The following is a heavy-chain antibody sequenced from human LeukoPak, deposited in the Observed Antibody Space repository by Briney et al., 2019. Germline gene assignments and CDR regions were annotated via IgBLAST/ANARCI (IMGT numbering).Heavy chain of an antibody. CDR1: GYSISSGYY. J-gene: IGHJ4*02. V-gene: IGHV4-38-2*02. Sequence: PSETLSLTCTVSGYSISSGYYWGWIRQPPGKGLEWIGSIYHSGSTYYNPSLKSRVTISVDTSKNQFSLKLSSVTAADTAVYYCARWDSYGYTDFDYWGQGTLVTVSS. CDR2: IYHSGST. CDR3: ARWDSYGYTDFDY. D-gene: IGHD5-18*01.